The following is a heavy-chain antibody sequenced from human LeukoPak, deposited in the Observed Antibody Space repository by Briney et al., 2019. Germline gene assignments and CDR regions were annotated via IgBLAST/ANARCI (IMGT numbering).Heavy chain of an antibody. V-gene: IGHV4-59*01. CDR3: ARSHSVWTSFDY. CDR2: IYYSGST. D-gene: IGHD3/OR15-3a*01. J-gene: IGHJ4*02. Sequence: PSETLSLTCTVSGGSISGYYWSWIRKTPGTGLEWIGYIYYSGSTNYNPSLKSRVTISVDTSKNQFSLKLSSVTAADTAVYYCARSHSVWTSFDYWGQGTLVTVS. CDR1: GGSISGYY.